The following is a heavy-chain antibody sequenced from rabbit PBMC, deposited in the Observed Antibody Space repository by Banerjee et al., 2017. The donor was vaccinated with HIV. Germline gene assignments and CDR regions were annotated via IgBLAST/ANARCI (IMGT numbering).Heavy chain of an antibody. CDR1: GSDFSSNA. V-gene: IGHV1S47*01. CDR2: IYSSNGDK. Sequence: SGSDFSSNAMCWVRQAPGKGLELIACIYSSNGDKWYASWVNGRFTISRSTSLNTVDLKMTSLTVADTATYFCARIPNSNAMGLWGPGTLVTVS. J-gene: IGHJ4*01. D-gene: IGHD1-1*01. CDR3: ARIPNSNAMGL.